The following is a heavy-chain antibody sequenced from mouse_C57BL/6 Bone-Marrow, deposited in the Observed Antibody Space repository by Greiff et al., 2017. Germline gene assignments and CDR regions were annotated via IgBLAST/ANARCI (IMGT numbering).Heavy chain of an antibody. D-gene: IGHD1-1*01. CDR3: ARPYYYGSSYPSY. CDR2: ISSGSSTI. V-gene: IGHV5-17*01. J-gene: IGHJ2*01. Sequence: EVKLVESGGGLVKPGGSLKLSCAASGFTFSDYGMHWVRQAPEKGLEWVAYISSGSSTIYYADTVKGRFTISRDNAKNTLFLQMTSLRSEDTAMYYCARPYYYGSSYPSYWGQGTTLTVSS. CDR1: GFTFSDYG.